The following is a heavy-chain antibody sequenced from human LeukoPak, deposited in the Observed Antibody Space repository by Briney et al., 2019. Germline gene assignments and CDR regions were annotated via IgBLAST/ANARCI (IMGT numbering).Heavy chain of an antibody. D-gene: IGHD3-10*01. CDR1: GFTFSNHA. J-gene: IGHJ3*02. V-gene: IGHV3-23*01. CDR2: VNGGGDDT. CDR3: AKYYYGSGSYSFDI. Sequence: GGSLRLSCAASGFTFSNHAMSWVRQALGKWLEWVSAVNGGGDDTYYADSVKGRFTISRDNSKSTLYLQMNSLRAEDTAFYYCAKYYYGSGSYSFDIWGQGTMVTVSS.